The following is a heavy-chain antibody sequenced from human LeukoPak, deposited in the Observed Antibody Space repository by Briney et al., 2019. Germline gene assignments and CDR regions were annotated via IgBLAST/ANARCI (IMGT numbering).Heavy chain of an antibody. CDR2: IYPRDSDT. CDR3: ARTHSSIWPSQYCMDV. D-gene: IGHD6-13*01. V-gene: IGHV5-51*01. J-gene: IGHJ6*03. CDR1: GYSFTTYW. Sequence: GESLKISCKGSGYSFTTYWIGWVRQMPGKGLEWMGIIYPRDSDTRYSPSFQGQVTISADKSISTAYLQWSSLKASDTAMYYCARTHSSIWPSQYCMDVWGKGTTVTVSS.